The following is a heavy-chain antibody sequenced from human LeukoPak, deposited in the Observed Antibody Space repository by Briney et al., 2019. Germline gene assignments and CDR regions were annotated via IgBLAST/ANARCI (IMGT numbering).Heavy chain of an antibody. J-gene: IGHJ5*02. CDR2: INHSGST. D-gene: IGHD2-21*02. V-gene: IGHV4-34*01. CDR1: GGSFSGYY. Sequence: PSETLSLTCAVYGGSFSGYYWSWIRQPPGKGLEWIGEINHSGSTNYNPSLKSRVTISVDTSKNQFSLKLSSVTAADTAVYYCARGVTPYNWFDPWGQGTLVTVSS. CDR3: ARGVTPYNWFDP.